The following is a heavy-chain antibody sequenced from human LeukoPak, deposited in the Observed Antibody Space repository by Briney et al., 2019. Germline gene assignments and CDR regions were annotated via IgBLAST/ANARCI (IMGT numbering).Heavy chain of an antibody. CDR1: GFTFSTNY. CDR2: IYSNGVT. CDR3: ARSKEPAALLDY. Sequence: GGSLRLSCAASGFTFSTNYINWVRQAPGKGLEWVSVIYSNGVTYHADSVKGRFTISRDNSQNTVFLQMKSLRADDSAIYYCARSKEPAALLDYWGRGTLVTVTS. J-gene: IGHJ4*02. D-gene: IGHD2-2*01. V-gene: IGHV3-53*01.